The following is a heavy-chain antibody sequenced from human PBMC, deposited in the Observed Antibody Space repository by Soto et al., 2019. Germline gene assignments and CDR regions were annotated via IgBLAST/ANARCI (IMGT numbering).Heavy chain of an antibody. CDR1: GYTFTSYW. V-gene: IGHV5-10-1*01. CDR3: ARRRTGYDIDY. J-gene: IGHJ4*02. CDR2: IDPSDSYT. D-gene: IGHD5-18*01. Sequence: EVQLVQSGAEVKKPGESQRISCKASGYTFTSYWIIWVRQVPGKGLEWMGTIDPSDSYTNFSPSFQGRVTMSSDKSFSTAYLRWNSLKDSDSAIYYCARRRTGYDIDYWGQGTLVTVSS.